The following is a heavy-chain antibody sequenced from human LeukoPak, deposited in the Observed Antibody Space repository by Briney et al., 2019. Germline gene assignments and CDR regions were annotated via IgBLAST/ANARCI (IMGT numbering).Heavy chain of an antibody. D-gene: IGHD1-1*01. CDR1: GFTFNTYW. Sequence: GGSLRLSCEASGFTFNTYWMHWVRQAPGKGLVWVSRINSDGSSTIYADSVKGRFTISRDSAKNTLYLQMNSLRAEDTAVYYCASSSYKFDYWGQGTLVTVSS. CDR2: INSDGSST. J-gene: IGHJ4*02. V-gene: IGHV3-74*01. CDR3: ASSSYKFDY.